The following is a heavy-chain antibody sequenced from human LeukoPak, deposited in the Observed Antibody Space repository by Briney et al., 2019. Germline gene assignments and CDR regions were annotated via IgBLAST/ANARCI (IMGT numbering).Heavy chain of an antibody. D-gene: IGHD3-3*01. J-gene: IGHJ6*03. CDR1: GFTLSSYA. CDR2: ISSSSSYI. Sequence: GGSLRLSCAASGFTLSSYAMSWVRQAPGKGLEWVSSISSSSSYIYYADSVKGRFTISRDNAKNSLYLQMNSLRAEDTAVYYCARDFREDYDFWSGYPYYYYYYYVDVWGKGTTVTVSS. V-gene: IGHV3-21*01. CDR3: ARDFREDYDFWSGYPYYYYYYYVDV.